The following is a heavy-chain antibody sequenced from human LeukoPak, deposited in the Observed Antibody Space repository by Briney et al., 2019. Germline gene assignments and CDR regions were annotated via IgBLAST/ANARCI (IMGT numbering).Heavy chain of an antibody. CDR1: GFTFDDYA. D-gene: IGHD4-11*01. CDR2: ISWNSGSI. V-gene: IGHV3-9*03. J-gene: IGHJ5*02. CDR3: AKGMTTVTTHWFDP. Sequence: PGGSLRLSCAASGFTFDDYAMHWVRQAPGKGLEWVSGISWNSGSIGYADSVKGRFTISRDNAKNSLYLQMNSLRAEDMALYYCAKGMTTVTTHWFDPWGQGTLVTVSS.